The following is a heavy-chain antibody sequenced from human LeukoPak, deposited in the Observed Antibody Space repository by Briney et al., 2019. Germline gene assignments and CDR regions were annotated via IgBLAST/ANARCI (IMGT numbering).Heavy chain of an antibody. CDR1: GXIFSGSA. CDR3: TRRRGGGAFDY. D-gene: IGHD3-10*01. J-gene: IGHJ4*02. CDR2: IRINDNSDAT. V-gene: IGHV3-73*01. Sequence: PGGSLKLSCAASGXIFSGSAMHWVRQASGKGLEWVGRIRINDNSDATAYGPSVRGRFTISRDDSKNTTYLQMNSLKTEDTAVYYCTRRRGGGAFDYWGQGTLVTVSS.